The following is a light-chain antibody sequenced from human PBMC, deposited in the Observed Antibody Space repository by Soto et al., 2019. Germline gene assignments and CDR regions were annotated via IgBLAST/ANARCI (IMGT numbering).Light chain of an antibody. CDR1: QSISSY. CDR2: AAS. V-gene: IGKV1-39*01. Sequence: EIQMTQSPSSLSASVGDRVTITCRASQSISSYLNWYQQKPGKAPKLLIYAASSLQSGVPSRFSGSGSGTDFTLTISSLQPEDFATYYCQQSYSTPQITFGQGTRLEN. J-gene: IGKJ5*01. CDR3: QQSYSTPQIT.